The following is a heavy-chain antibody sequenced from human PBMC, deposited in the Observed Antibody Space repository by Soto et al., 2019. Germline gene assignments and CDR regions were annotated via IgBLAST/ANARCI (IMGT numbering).Heavy chain of an antibody. CDR2: ISAYNGNT. J-gene: IGHJ5*02. CDR1: GYTFTSYG. Sequence: ASVKVSCKASGYTFTSYGISWVRQAPGQGLEWMGWISAYNGNTNYAQKLQGRVTMTTDTSTSTAYMELRSLRSDDTAVYYCARDPGYDILTGPNNWFDPWGQGTLVTVSS. V-gene: IGHV1-18*01. D-gene: IGHD3-9*01. CDR3: ARDPGYDILTGPNNWFDP.